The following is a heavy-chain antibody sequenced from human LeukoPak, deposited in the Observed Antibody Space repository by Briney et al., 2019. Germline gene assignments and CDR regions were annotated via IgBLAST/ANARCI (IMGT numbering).Heavy chain of an antibody. V-gene: IGHV4-59*01. CDR2: IYYSGST. Sequence: SETLSLTCTVSGGSISSYYWSWIRQPPGKGLEWIGYIYYSGSTNYNPSLKSRVTISVDTSKNQFSLKLSPVTAADTAVYYCARVVPAADYYDSSGYPRSFDYWGQGTLVTVSS. J-gene: IGHJ4*02. CDR3: ARVVPAADYYDSSGYPRSFDY. CDR1: GGSISSYY. D-gene: IGHD3-22*01.